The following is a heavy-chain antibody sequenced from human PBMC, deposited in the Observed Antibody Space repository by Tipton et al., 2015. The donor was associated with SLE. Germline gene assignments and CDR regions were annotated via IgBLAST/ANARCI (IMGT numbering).Heavy chain of an antibody. CDR1: GDSISSGNYY. CDR2: IFYSGGT. Sequence: LRLSCNVSGDSISSGNYYWGWIRQPPGKGLEWIGSIFYSGGTYYNPSLKSRVTLSIDTSKNQFSLNVNSLTAADTAVYYCARHDSDGRFDPWGQGTLVTVSS. J-gene: IGHJ5*02. D-gene: IGHD3-22*01. V-gene: IGHV4-39*01. CDR3: ARHDSDGRFDP.